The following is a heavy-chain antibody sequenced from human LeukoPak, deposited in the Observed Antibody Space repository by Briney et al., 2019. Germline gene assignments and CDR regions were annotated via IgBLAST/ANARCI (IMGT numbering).Heavy chain of an antibody. CDR3: ASGPRLGVRGVPRYFDL. D-gene: IGHD3-10*01. V-gene: IGHV4-34*01. J-gene: IGHJ2*01. CDR1: GGSFSGYY. CDR2: INHSGST. Sequence: SETLSLTCAVYGGSFSGYYWSWIRQPPGKGLEWIGEINHSGSTNYNPSLKSRVTISVDTSKNQFSLKLSSVTAADTAVYYCASGPRLGVRGVPRYFDLWGRGTLVTVSS.